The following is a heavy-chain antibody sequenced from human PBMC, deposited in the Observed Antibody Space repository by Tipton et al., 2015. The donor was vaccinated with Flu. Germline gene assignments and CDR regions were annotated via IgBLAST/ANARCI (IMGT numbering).Heavy chain of an antibody. CDR2: IYYNGDT. D-gene: IGHD3-10*01. V-gene: IGHV4-31*02. J-gene: IGHJ5*02. Sequence: LRLSCTISGGSIRSAEFYWSWIRQRPGKGLEWIGYIYYNGDTYYNPSFKSRLTISVDRSKKQFSLNLNSVSAADTAVYYRARDRGFSNWFDPWGREPWSPSPQ. CDR1: GGSIRSAEFY. CDR3: ARDRGFSNWFDP.